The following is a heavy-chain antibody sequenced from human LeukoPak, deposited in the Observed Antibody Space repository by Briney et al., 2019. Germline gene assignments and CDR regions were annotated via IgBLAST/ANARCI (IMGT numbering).Heavy chain of an antibody. CDR3: AKDLDDYGDYGGFDS. D-gene: IGHD4-17*01. V-gene: IGHV3-30*18. CDR2: ISYDGSNE. J-gene: IGHJ4*02. Sequence: GGSLRLSCAASGFTFSSYGMHWVRQAPGKGLEWVAVISYDGSNEYYADSVKGRFTISRDNSKNTLYLQMNSLRAEDTAVYYCAKDLDDYGDYGGFDSWGQGTLVTVSS. CDR1: GFTFSSYG.